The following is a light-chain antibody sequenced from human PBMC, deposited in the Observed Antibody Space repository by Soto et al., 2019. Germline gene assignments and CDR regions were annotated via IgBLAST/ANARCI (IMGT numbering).Light chain of an antibody. V-gene: IGKV3-20*01. CDR3: QQYASSPRT. Sequence: EIRLTKSPGTLSLSQGDRATLSCRASQSVSGSSLAWYQQKPGQAPRLVIYDASSRATGIPDRFSGSGSGADFTLTISRLEPEDFAVYYCQQYASSPRTFGQGTKVDI. CDR1: QSVSGSS. J-gene: IGKJ1*01. CDR2: DAS.